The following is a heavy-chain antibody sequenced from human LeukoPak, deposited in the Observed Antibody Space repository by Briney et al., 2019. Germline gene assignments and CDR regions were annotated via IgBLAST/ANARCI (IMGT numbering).Heavy chain of an antibody. CDR3: ARGPYSYDSSGAFDI. J-gene: IGHJ3*02. V-gene: IGHV4-4*07. CDR1: GGSISSYY. Sequence: SETLSLTCTVSGGSISSYYWSWIRQPAGKGLEWIGRISSSGSTNYNPSLKSRVTISVDTSKNQFSLKLSSVTVADTAVYFCARGPYSYDSSGAFDIWGQGTMVTVSS. D-gene: IGHD3-22*01. CDR2: ISSSGST.